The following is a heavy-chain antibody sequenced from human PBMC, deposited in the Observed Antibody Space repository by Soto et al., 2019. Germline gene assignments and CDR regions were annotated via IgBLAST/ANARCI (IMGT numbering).Heavy chain of an antibody. Sequence: QVQLGQSGAEVKKPGSSVKVSCKASGGTFSCYAISWVRQAPGQGLEWMGGIIPIFGTANYAQKFQGRVTITADESTSTAYMELSSLRSEDTAVYYCARVTPDYYGSGSPFDYWGQGTLVTVSS. CDR2: IIPIFGTA. J-gene: IGHJ4*02. CDR3: ARVTPDYYGSGSPFDY. D-gene: IGHD3-10*01. CDR1: GGTFSCYA. V-gene: IGHV1-69*01.